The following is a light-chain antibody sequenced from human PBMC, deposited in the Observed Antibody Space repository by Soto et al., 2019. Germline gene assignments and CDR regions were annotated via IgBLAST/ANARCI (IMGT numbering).Light chain of an antibody. CDR2: EVT. CDR3: ASYAGSITV. Sequence: QSALTQPPSASGSPGQSVTISCTGTSGDVGGYDYVSWYQQHPGKAPKLMIYEVTKRPSGVPDRFSGSKSGNTASLTVSGLQPDDEADYYCASYAGSITVFGTGTKVTVL. V-gene: IGLV2-8*01. CDR1: SGDVGGYDY. J-gene: IGLJ1*01.